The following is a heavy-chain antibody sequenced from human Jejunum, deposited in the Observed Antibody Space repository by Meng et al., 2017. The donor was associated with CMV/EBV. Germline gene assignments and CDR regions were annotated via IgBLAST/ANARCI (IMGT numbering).Heavy chain of an antibody. V-gene: IGHV7-4-1*02. CDR2: INTITGNP. J-gene: IGHJ4*02. CDR1: RYTFTNHA. D-gene: IGHD6-25*01. CDR3: ARELPATNLNNGY. Sequence: KASRYTFTNHAIVWVRQAPGQGLEWMGWINTITGNPAYAQDFTGRFVFSLDTAVSTAYLQISSLKAEDTAVYYCARELPATNLNNGYWGQGTLVTVSS.